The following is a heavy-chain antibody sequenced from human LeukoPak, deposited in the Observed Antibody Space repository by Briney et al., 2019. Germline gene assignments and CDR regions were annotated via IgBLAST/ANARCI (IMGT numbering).Heavy chain of an antibody. D-gene: IGHD2/OR15-2a*01. CDR2: INGDGSST. CDR3: ASSTGFDP. V-gene: IGHV3-74*01. CDR1: GFTFSSYW. Sequence: GGSLRLSCAASGFTFSSYWMHWVRQAPGKGLVWVSRINGDGSSTSYADSVKGRFTISRDNAKYTLYLQMNSLRAEDTAVYYCASSTGFDPWGKGPRVTASP. J-gene: IGHJ5*02.